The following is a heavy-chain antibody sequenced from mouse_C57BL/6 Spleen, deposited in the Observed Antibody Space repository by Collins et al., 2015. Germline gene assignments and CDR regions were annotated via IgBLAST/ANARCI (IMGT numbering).Heavy chain of an antibody. CDR3: ARIPSTAGYAMDY. CDR2: IYPGSGST. CDR1: GYTFTSYW. J-gene: IGHJ4*01. Sequence: QVQLQQPGAELVKPGASVKMSCKASGYTFTSYWITWVKQRPGQGLEWIGDIYPGSGSTNYNEKFKSKATLTVDTSSSTAYMQLSSLTSEDSAVYYCARIPSTAGYAMDYWGQGTSVTVSS. D-gene: IGHD1-2*01. V-gene: IGHV1-55*01.